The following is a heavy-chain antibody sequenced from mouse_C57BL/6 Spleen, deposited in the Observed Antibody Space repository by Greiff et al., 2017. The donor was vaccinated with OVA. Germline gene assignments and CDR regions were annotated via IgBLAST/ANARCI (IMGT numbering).Heavy chain of an antibody. D-gene: IGHD1-1*01. CDR2: IYPGSGNT. V-gene: IGHV1-76*01. J-gene: IGHJ2*01. Sequence: QVQLQQSGAELVRPGASVKLSCKASGYTFTDYYINWVKQRPGQGLEWIARIYPGSGNTYYNEKFKGKATLTAEKSSSTAYMQLSSLTSEDSAVYFCARSSYYGSGYFDYWGQGTTLTVSS. CDR3: ARSSYYGSGYFDY. CDR1: GYTFTDYY.